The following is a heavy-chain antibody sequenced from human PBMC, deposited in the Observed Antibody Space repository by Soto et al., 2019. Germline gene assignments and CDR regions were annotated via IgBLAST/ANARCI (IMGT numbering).Heavy chain of an antibody. V-gene: IGHV1-69*13. CDR3: AREPPRVYDYVWGSYRAGGCFDY. Sequence: GASVKVSCKASGGTFSSYAISWVRQAPGQGLEWMGGIIPIFGTANYAQKFQGRVTITADESTSTAYMELSSLRSEDTAVYYCAREPPRVYDYVWGSYRAGGCFDYWGQGTLVTVSS. D-gene: IGHD3-16*02. CDR2: IIPIFGTA. J-gene: IGHJ4*02. CDR1: GGTFSSYA.